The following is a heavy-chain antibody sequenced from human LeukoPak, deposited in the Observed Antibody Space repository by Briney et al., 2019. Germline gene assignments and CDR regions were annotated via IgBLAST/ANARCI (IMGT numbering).Heavy chain of an antibody. D-gene: IGHD4-23*01. Sequence: GASVKVSCKASGYTFTGYYMHWVQQAPGQGLEWMGWINPNSGGTNYAQKFQGRVTMTRDTSISTAYMELSRLRSDDTAVYYCARSDGGNRKDDYWGQGTLVTVSS. J-gene: IGHJ4*02. CDR1: GYTFTGYY. CDR2: INPNSGGT. CDR3: ARSDGGNRKDDY. V-gene: IGHV1-2*02.